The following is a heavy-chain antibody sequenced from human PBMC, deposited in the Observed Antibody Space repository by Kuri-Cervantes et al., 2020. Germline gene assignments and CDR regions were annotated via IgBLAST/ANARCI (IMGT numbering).Heavy chain of an antibody. Sequence: SETLSLTCTVSGGSISSGGYSWSWIRQPPGKGLEWIGYIYHSGSTYYNPSLKSRVTISVDRSKNQFSLKLSSVTAADTAVYYCSKETAWGIYWYFDLWGRGTLVTVSS. D-gene: IGHD3-16*01. CDR3: SKETAWGIYWYFDL. CDR2: IYHSGST. V-gene: IGHV4-30-2*01. J-gene: IGHJ2*01. CDR1: GGSISSGGYS.